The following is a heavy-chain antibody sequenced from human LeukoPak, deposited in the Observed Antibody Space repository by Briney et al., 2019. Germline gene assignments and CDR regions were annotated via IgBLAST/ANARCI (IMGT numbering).Heavy chain of an antibody. CDR1: GGSFSGYY. Sequence: SETLSLTCAVYGGSFSGYYWSWIRQPPGKGLEWIGEINHSGSTNYNPSLKSRVTISVDTSKNQFSLKLSSVTAADTAVYYCARGFRIYDSSGYYIGGYYYYYGMDVWGQGTRSPSP. V-gene: IGHV4-34*01. J-gene: IGHJ6*02. D-gene: IGHD3-22*01. CDR2: INHSGST. CDR3: ARGFRIYDSSGYYIGGYYYYYGMDV.